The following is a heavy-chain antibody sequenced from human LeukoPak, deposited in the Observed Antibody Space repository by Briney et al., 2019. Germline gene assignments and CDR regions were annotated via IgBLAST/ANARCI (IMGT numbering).Heavy chain of an antibody. V-gene: IGHV3-11*06. CDR2: ISSSSSYT. Sequence: GGSLRLSCAASGFTFSDYYMSWIRQAPGKGLEWVSYISSSSSYTNYADSVKGRFTTSRDNAKNSLYLQMNSLRAEDTAVYYCARVRYCSSTSCEGPYYFDYWGQGTLVTVSS. CDR3: ARVRYCSSTSCEGPYYFDY. J-gene: IGHJ4*02. D-gene: IGHD2-2*01. CDR1: GFTFSDYY.